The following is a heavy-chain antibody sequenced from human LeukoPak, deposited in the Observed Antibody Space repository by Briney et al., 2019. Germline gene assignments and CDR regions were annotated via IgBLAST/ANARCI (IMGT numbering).Heavy chain of an antibody. Sequence: GGSLRLSCAASGFTFSSYSMIWVRQAPGKGLEWVSYISSSSSTIYYADSVKVRFTISRDNAKNSLYLQMNSLRDEDTAVYYCARDLSGRYAFDIWGQGTMVTVPS. CDR3: ARDLSGRYAFDI. D-gene: IGHD3-10*01. CDR2: ISSSSSTI. CDR1: GFTFSSYS. J-gene: IGHJ3*02. V-gene: IGHV3-48*02.